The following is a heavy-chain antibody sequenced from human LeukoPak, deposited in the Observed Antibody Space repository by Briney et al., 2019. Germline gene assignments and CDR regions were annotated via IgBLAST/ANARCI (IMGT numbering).Heavy chain of an antibody. V-gene: IGHV4-34*01. Sequence: SETPSLTCAVYGGSFSGYYWSWIRQPPGKGLEWIWEINHSGSTNYNPSLKSRVTILVDTSKNQLSLRLNAVTAADTDVYDCARAKSAEAAAKTPPFYDHWGQGALVTVSS. CDR2: INHSGST. CDR3: ARAKSAEAAAKTPPFYDH. J-gene: IGHJ4*02. D-gene: IGHD2-2*01. CDR1: GGSFSGYY.